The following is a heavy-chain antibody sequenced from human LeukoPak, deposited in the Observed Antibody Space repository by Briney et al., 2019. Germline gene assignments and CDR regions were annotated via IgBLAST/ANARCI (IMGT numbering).Heavy chain of an antibody. V-gene: IGHV4-34*01. CDR3: ASWIDP. CDR1: GGSFSGYY. J-gene: IGHJ5*02. Sequence: PSETLSLTCAVYGGSFSGYYWSWIRQPPGKGLEWIGEINHSGSTNYNPSLKSRVTISVDTSKNQFSLKLSSVTAADTAVYYCASWIDPWGQGTLVTVSS. CDR2: INHSGST.